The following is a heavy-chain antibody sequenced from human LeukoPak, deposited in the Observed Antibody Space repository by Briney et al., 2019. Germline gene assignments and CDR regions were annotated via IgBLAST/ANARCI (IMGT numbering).Heavy chain of an antibody. V-gene: IGHV1-69*05. D-gene: IGHD1-7*01. J-gene: IGHJ5*02. CDR1: GGTFSSYA. CDR2: IIPIFGTA. CDR3: AGVTGITGTRRWFDP. Sequence: SVKVSCKASGGTFSSYAISWVRQAPGQGLEWMGGIIPIFGTANYAQKFQGRVTITTDESTSTAYMELSSLRSEDTAVYYCAGVTGITGTRRWFDPWGQGTLVTVSS.